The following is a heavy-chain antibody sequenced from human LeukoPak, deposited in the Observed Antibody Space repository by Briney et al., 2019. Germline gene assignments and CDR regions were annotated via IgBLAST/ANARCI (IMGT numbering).Heavy chain of an antibody. J-gene: IGHJ4*02. D-gene: IGHD5-24*01. Sequence: GEPLKISCKGSGYSFTSYWIGWVRQMRGKGLEYMGIIHPGDSDTRYSPSLQGQVTISVDRSSSTAYLQWSRLKASDTAMYYCATHPGGLQSGFDNWGQGTLVTVSS. CDR3: ATHPGGLQSGFDN. CDR2: IHPGDSDT. CDR1: GYSFTSYW. V-gene: IGHV5-51*01.